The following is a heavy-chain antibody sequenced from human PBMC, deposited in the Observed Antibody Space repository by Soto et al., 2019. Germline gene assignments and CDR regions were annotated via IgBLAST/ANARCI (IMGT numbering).Heavy chain of an antibody. J-gene: IGHJ4*02. CDR1: GFAFNNYG. V-gene: IGHV3-21*01. D-gene: IGHD2-2*01. CDR3: AREDSIIIPAVSDF. Sequence: GGSLRLSCTVSGFAFNNYGINWVRQAPGKGLEWVSSISKSDYTYYSDSVTGRFIISRDNAKNSVSLQMNTLRVEDTAVYYCAREDSIIIPAVSDFWGQGTLVTVSS. CDR2: ISKSDYT.